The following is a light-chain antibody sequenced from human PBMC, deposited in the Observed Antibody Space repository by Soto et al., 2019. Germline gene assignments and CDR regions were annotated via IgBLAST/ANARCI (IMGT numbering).Light chain of an antibody. CDR3: SSYTSSSNVV. V-gene: IGLV2-14*01. Sequence: QSVLTQPASVSGSPGQSITISCTGTSSDVGGYNYVSWYQQHPGKAPKLMIYEVSNRPSGVSNRSSGSKSGNTASLTISGLQAEDEADYYCSSYTSSSNVVFGGGTQLTVL. CDR2: EVS. CDR1: SSDVGGYNY. J-gene: IGLJ2*01.